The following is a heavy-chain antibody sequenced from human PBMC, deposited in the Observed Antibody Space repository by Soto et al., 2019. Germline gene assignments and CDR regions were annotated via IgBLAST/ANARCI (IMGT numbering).Heavy chain of an antibody. V-gene: IGHV4-30-2*01. CDR1: GGSISRGGYS. CDR2: IYHSGST. Sequence: ASETLCLTCAVSGGSISRGGYSGRWIRQPPGKGLEWIGYIYHSGSTYYNPSLKSRVTISVDRSKNQFSLKLSSVTAADTAVYYCAAGGGLPRYYWGQGTLVTVS. D-gene: IGHD5-12*01. J-gene: IGHJ4*02. CDR3: AAGGGLPRYY.